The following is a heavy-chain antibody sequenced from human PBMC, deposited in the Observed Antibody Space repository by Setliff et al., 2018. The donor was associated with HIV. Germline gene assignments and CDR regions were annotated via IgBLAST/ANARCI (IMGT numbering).Heavy chain of an antibody. CDR3: ARSSLHCGGGSCYLTWFDP. J-gene: IGHJ5*02. Sequence: TLSLTCGVSGYSMSSGYYWGWIRQPPGKGLEWIGSIYHSGRTYYNPSLKSRVTISVDTSKNQFSLKLNSVTAADTAVYYCARSSLHCGGGSCYLTWFDPWGQGTLVTVSS. D-gene: IGHD2-15*01. CDR1: GYSMSSGYY. CDR2: IYHSGRT. V-gene: IGHV4-38-2*01.